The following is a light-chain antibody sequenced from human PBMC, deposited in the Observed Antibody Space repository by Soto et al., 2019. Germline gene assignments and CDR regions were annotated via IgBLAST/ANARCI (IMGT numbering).Light chain of an antibody. J-gene: IGKJ1*01. CDR2: WAS. CDR1: QIVLYSSNNNNY. CDR3: QHYNSYSEA. V-gene: IGKV4-1*01. Sequence: DIVMTQSPDSLAVSLGERATINCKSSQIVLYSSNNNNYLAWYQQKPGQPPKLLIYWASTRESGVPDRFRGSGSGTDFTLTISSLQADDFATYYCQHYNSYSEAFGQGTKVDIK.